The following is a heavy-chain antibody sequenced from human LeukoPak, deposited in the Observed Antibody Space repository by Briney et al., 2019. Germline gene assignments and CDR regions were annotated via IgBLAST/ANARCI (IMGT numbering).Heavy chain of an antibody. V-gene: IGHV4-59*08. CDR2: IYYGGAT. CDR1: GGSISTYH. Sequence: SETLSLTCTVSGGSISTYHWTWIRQAPGEGLEWIGYIYYGGATNYNPSLESRVTITVDTSKNQFSLNLRSVAASDTAVYYCARRSRVFSSSSDPYYFDFWGQGTLVTVSS. J-gene: IGHJ4*02. D-gene: IGHD6-6*01. CDR3: ARRSRVFSSSSDPYYFDF.